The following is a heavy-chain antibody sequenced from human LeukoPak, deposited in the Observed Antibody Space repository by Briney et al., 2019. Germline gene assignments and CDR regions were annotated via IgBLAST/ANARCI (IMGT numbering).Heavy chain of an antibody. CDR2: IYYTGST. Sequence: SETLSLTCNVSGGTMRSYYWSWIRQTPGKELEWIAYIYYTGSTNYNPAVNSRVTMSVDTSKTQFSLKLSSVTAADTAVYYCARQGTSRVPPSFDYWGQGTLVTVSS. D-gene: IGHD1/OR15-1a*01. J-gene: IGHJ4*02. V-gene: IGHV4-59*08. CDR1: GGTMRSYY. CDR3: ARQGTSRVPPSFDY.